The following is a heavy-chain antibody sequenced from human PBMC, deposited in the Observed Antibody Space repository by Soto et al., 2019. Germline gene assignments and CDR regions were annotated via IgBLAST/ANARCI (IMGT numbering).Heavy chain of an antibody. D-gene: IGHD3-22*01. V-gene: IGHV3-30*18. J-gene: IGHJ4*02. CDR3: AKDTYYHDSSGFYVFDY. Sequence: GGSLRLSCAASGSIFSSYGMHWVRQAPGKGLEWVAVTSYDGRNNNYADSVRGRFTISRDNSKNTPYLQMNSLRAEDTAVYYCAKDTYYHDSSGFYVFDYWAQGTPVTVSS. CDR1: GSIFSSYG. CDR2: TSYDGRNN.